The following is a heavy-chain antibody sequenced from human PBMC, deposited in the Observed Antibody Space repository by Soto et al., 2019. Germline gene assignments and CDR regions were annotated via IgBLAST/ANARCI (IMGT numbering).Heavy chain of an antibody. CDR2: ISGSGGST. D-gene: IGHD6-19*01. CDR1: GFTFSSYA. Sequence: EVPLLESGGGLVQPGGSLRLSCAASGFTFSSYAMSWVRQAPGKGLEWVSAISGSGGSTYYADSVKGRFTISRDNSKNTLYLQMNSLRAEDTAVYYCAKVLVPGIAVAAFDYWGQGTLVTVSS. CDR3: AKVLVPGIAVAAFDY. V-gene: IGHV3-23*01. J-gene: IGHJ4*02.